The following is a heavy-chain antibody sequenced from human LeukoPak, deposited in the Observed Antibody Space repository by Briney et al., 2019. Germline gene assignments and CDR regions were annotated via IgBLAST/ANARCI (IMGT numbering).Heavy chain of an antibody. CDR3: AKTTYYYDSSGQYYFDY. CDR1: GFTFSSYA. CDR2: ISGSGGST. D-gene: IGHD3-22*01. V-gene: IGHV3-23*01. J-gene: IGHJ4*02. Sequence: GGSLRLSCAASGFTFSSYAMSWVRQAPGKGLEWVSAISGSGGSTYYADSVKGRFTISKDNSKNTLYLQMNSLRAEDTAVYYCAKTTYYYDSSGQYYFDYWGQGTLVTVSS.